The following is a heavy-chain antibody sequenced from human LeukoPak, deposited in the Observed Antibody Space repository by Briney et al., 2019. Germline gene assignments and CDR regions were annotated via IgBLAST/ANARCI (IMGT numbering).Heavy chain of an antibody. Sequence: SGPTLVKPTQTLTLTCTFSGFSLSTSGVGVGWIRQPPGKALERLALIYWNDDKRYSPSLKSRLTITKDTSKNQVVLTMTNMDPVDTATYYCARLIFGVVIGGFDYWGQGTLVTVSS. CDR1: GFSLSTSGVG. J-gene: IGHJ4*02. V-gene: IGHV2-5*01. CDR2: IYWNDDK. CDR3: ARLIFGVVIGGFDY. D-gene: IGHD3-3*01.